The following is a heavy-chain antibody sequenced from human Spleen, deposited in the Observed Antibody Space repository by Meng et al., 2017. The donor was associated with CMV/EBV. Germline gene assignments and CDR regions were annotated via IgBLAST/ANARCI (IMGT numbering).Heavy chain of an antibody. CDR3: ARAPVVVPAAPFSGFDY. J-gene: IGHJ4*02. V-gene: IGHV3-48*04. CDR1: GFTFSTWS. Sequence: GESLKISCAASGFTFSTWSMNWVRQAPGKGLEWVSYIATSSSTTYYADSVKGRFTISRDNAKNSLYLQMNGLRAEDTAVYYCARAPVVVPAAPFSGFDYWGQGTLVTVSS. CDR2: IATSSSTT. D-gene: IGHD2-2*01.